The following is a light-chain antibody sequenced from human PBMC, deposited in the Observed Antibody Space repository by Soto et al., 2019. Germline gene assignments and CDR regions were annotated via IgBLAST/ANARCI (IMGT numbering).Light chain of an antibody. CDR1: QDIGNH. CDR3: QLHTTYPRP. Sequence: DIQMTQSPSALFAPEGATVTITCRASQDIGNHLGWFQQKPGKAPKRQIYGAPSLDSGVPSRFSATGSGTEFTFPISSLQPEDFATYYCQLHTTYPRPFGQGTKVEVK. V-gene: IGKV1-17*03. J-gene: IGKJ1*01. CDR2: GAP.